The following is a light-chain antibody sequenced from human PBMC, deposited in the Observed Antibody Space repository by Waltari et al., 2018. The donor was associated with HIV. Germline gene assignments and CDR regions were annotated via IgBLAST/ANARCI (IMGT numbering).Light chain of an antibody. V-gene: IGLV2-14*01. CDR2: EVY. CDR1: ARDMTTFNF. J-gene: IGLJ3*02. CDR3: SSYSTRGFVL. Sequence: SALTQPASVSGSPGQSITISCTGPARDMTTFNFVSWYQQSPGRAPKLIIFEVYFRPSVVSDRFSGSKSGDTASLTISALRAEDEGDYFCSSYSTRGFVLFGGGTKVTVL.